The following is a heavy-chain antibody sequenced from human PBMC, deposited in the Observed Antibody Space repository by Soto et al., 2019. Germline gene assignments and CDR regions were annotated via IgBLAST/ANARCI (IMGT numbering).Heavy chain of an antibody. CDR3: ARDNSQNYGTPAASSWFHP. V-gene: IGHV1-69*06. J-gene: IGHJ5*02. D-gene: IGHD2-15*01. CDR2: IIPMFPTT. CDR1: GDTFGRNA. Sequence: QVHLVQSGPEVKRPGSSVKVSCKASGDTFGRNAIHWVRQAPGQGLEWMGGIIPMFPTTNYAQKFKGRLTIYADKSTGTAYMEMTSLRSEDTAVYYCARDNSQNYGTPAASSWFHPWGQGTPVTVSS.